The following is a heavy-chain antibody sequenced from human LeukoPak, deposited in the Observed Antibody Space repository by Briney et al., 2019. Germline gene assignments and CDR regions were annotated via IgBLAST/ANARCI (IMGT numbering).Heavy chain of an antibody. CDR3: ARGGTGTTSDY. D-gene: IGHD1-7*01. CDR2: IIPIFGTA. CDR1: GGTFSSYA. V-gene: IGHV1-69*05. Sequence: SVKVSCKASGGTFSSYAIGWVRQAPGQGLEWMGRIIPIFGTANYAQKFQGRVTITTDESTSTAYMELSSLRSEDTAVYYCARGGTGTTSDYWGQGTLVTVSS. J-gene: IGHJ4*02.